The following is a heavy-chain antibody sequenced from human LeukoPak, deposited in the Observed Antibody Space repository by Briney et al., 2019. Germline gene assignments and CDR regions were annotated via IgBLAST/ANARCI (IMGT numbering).Heavy chain of an antibody. CDR3: ARAGWIITSGIDY. J-gene: IGHJ4*02. Sequence: PSETLSLTCGVSGYSISRGYYWAWIRQPPGKGLDWIGTIYHTGSTYYTPSLGSRVTISVDTSKNEFSLNLNSVTAADTAVYYCARAGWIITSGIDYWGQGALVTVSS. V-gene: IGHV4-38-2*01. D-gene: IGHD3-10*01. CDR1: GYSISRGYY. CDR2: IYHTGST.